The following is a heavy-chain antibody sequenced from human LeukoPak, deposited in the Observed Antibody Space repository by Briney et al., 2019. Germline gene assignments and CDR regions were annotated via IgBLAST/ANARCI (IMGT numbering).Heavy chain of an antibody. CDR2: INPNTGDT. J-gene: IGHJ6*03. Sequence: ASVKVSCKASGFTFNAYYIHWVRQAPGQGLEWMGWINPNTGDTNFAQKFQGRVTMTRDTSISTAYMELSRLRSDDTAVYYCARDYYGSGSYYNVRFMDVWGKGTTVTVSS. CDR1: GFTFNAYY. D-gene: IGHD3-10*01. V-gene: IGHV1-2*02. CDR3: ARDYYGSGSYYNVRFMDV.